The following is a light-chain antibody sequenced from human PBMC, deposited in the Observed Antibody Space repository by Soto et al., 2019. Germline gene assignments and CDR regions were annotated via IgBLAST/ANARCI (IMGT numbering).Light chain of an antibody. Sequence: QSVLTQSPSASASLGASVKLTCTLSSGHSSYAIAWHQHQPGKGPRYLMNLNSDGSHTKGDGIPDRFSGSSSGAERYLTISSLQSEDEADYYCQTWGTGIQVFGGGTKLTVL. CDR3: QTWGTGIQV. CDR1: SGHSSYA. V-gene: IGLV4-69*01. J-gene: IGLJ2*01. CDR2: LNSDGSH.